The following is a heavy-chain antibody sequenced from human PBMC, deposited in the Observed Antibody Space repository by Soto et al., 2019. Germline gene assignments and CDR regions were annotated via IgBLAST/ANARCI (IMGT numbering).Heavy chain of an antibody. J-gene: IGHJ4*02. Sequence: GGSLRLSCAASGFTFSSYAMSWVRQAPGKGLEWVSAISGSGGSTYYADSVKGRFTISRDNSKNTLYLQMNSLRAEDTAVYYCAKTRDPYSNYVVVFGYWGQGTLVTVSS. CDR3: AKTRDPYSNYVVVFGY. CDR2: ISGSGGST. CDR1: GFTFSSYA. D-gene: IGHD4-4*01. V-gene: IGHV3-23*01.